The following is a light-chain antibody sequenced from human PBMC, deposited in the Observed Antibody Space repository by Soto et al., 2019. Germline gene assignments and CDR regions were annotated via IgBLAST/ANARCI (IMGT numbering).Light chain of an antibody. Sequence: QAASVSGSPGQSITISCTGTSSDVGGFNYVSWYQHSPGKGPKLIIYEVFNRPSGVSNRFSGSKSGNTASLTISGLQAEDEADYYCSSYTSTSTLYVFGTGTKLTVL. V-gene: IGLV2-14*01. J-gene: IGLJ1*01. CDR2: EVF. CDR3: SSYTSTSTLYV. CDR1: SSDVGGFNY.